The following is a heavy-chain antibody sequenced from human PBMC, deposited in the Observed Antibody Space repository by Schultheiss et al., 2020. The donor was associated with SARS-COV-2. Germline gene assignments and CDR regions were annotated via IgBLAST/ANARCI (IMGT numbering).Heavy chain of an antibody. V-gene: IGHV3-23*01. D-gene: IGHD3-10*01. CDR3: AKEGGMVRGVPAEDY. CDR1: GFTFSSYA. J-gene: IGHJ4*02. Sequence: GESLKISCAASGFTFSSYAMSWVRQAPGKGLEWVSAISGSGGSTYYADSVKGRFTISRDNAKNSLYLQMNTLRGDDTAIYYCAKEGGMVRGVPAEDYWGQGTLVTVSS. CDR2: ISGSGGST.